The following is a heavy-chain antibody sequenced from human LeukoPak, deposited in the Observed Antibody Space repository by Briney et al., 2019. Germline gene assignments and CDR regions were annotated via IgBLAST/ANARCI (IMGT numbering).Heavy chain of an antibody. D-gene: IGHD1-14*01. V-gene: IGHV3-30*18. J-gene: IGHJ4*02. CDR1: GFTFSSYG. CDR2: ISYDGSNK. CDR3: AKALGMTGGYYFDY. Sequence: GRSLRLSCAASGFTFSSYGMHWVRQAPGKGLGWVAVISYDGSNKYYADSVKGRFTISRDNSKNTLYLQMNSLRAEDTAVYYCAKALGMTGGYYFDYWGQGTLVTVSS.